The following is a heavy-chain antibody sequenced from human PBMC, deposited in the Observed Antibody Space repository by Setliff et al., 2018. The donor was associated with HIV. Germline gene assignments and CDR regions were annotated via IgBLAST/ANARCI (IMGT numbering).Heavy chain of an antibody. Sequence: SETLSLTCSVSGVSINRTDHYWGWIRQSPGKRLEWIGSVSQSGSTNYNPSLKSRVTISVDMSKKQSSLELSSVTAADTAVYYCTTTNYYEISGYYYYYMDVWGKGTTVTVS. CDR1: GVSINRTDHY. CDR3: TTTNYYEISGYYYYYMDV. V-gene: IGHV4-38-2*02. CDR2: VSQSGST. D-gene: IGHD3-22*01. J-gene: IGHJ6*03.